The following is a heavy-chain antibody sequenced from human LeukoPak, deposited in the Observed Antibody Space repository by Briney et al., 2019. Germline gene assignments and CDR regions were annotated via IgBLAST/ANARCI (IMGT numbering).Heavy chain of an antibody. CDR1: GYTFTSYG. D-gene: IGHD3-22*01. V-gene: IGHV1-18*01. CDR2: ISAYNGNT. J-gene: IGHJ4*02. CDR3: ARDLGLYYYDSSGYFPIDY. Sequence: ASVTVSCRASGYTFTSYGISWVRQAPGQGLEWMGWISAYNGNTNYAQKLQGRVTMTTDTSTSTAYMELRSLRSDDTAVYYCARDLGLYYYDSSGYFPIDYWGQGTLVTVSS.